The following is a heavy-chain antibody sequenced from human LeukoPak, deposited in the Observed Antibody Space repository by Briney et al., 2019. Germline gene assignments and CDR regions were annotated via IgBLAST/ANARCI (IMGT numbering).Heavy chain of an antibody. Sequence: GSLRLSCAASGFTFSSYWMSWIRQPPGKGLEWIGEINHSGSTNYNPSLKSRVTISVDTSKNQFSLKLSSVTAADTAVYYCARGPGITIFGVVIPHFDYWGQGTLVTVSS. CDR3: ARGPGITIFGVVIPHFDY. D-gene: IGHD3-3*01. CDR1: GFTFSSYW. J-gene: IGHJ4*02. V-gene: IGHV4-34*01. CDR2: INHSGST.